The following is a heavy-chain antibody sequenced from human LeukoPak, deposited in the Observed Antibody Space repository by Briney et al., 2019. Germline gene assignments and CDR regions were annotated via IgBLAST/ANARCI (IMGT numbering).Heavy chain of an antibody. D-gene: IGHD3-9*01. J-gene: IGHJ3*02. CDR3: AKTLTGYKQGAFDI. Sequence: GGSLRPSCAASGFTFSSYAMSWVCQAPGKGLEWVSAISGSGGSTYYADSVKGRFTISRDNSKNTLYLQMNSLRAEDTAVYYCAKTLTGYKQGAFDIWGQGTMVTVSS. V-gene: IGHV3-23*01. CDR2: ISGSGGST. CDR1: GFTFSSYA.